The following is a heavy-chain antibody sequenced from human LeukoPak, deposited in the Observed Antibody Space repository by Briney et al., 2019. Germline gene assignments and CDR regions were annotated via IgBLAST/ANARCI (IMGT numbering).Heavy chain of an antibody. Sequence: SETLSLTCTVSGGSISSSSYYWGWIRQPPGKGLEWIGSIYYSGSTYYNPSLKSRVTISVDTSKNQFSLKLSSVTAADTAVYYCARGAIITMVRGADYMDVWGKGTTVTVSS. CDR1: GGSISSSSYY. J-gene: IGHJ6*03. D-gene: IGHD3-10*01. V-gene: IGHV4-39*07. CDR2: IYYSGST. CDR3: ARGAIITMVRGADYMDV.